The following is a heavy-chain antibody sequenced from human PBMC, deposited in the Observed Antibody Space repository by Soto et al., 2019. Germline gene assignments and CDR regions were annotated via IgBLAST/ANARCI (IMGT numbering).Heavy chain of an antibody. J-gene: IGHJ6*03. CDR1: GFTFSSYW. CDR2: INSDGSST. Sequence: GGSLRLSCASSGFTFSSYWMHLVRQAPGKGLVWVSRINSDGSSTSYADSVKGRFTISRDNAKNTLYLQMNSLRAEDTAVYYCARGKAYDFWSGYYKADYYYYMDVWGKGTTVTVSS. CDR3: ARGKAYDFWSGYYKADYYYYMDV. D-gene: IGHD3-3*01. V-gene: IGHV3-74*01.